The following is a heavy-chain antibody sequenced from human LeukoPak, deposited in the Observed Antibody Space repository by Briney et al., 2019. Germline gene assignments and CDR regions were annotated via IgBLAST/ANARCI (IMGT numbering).Heavy chain of an antibody. CDR2: INHSGST. CDR1: GGSLSNYF. Sequence: SETLSLTCAVYGGSLSNYFWSWIRQPPGKGLKWIGEINHSGSTNYNPSLKTRLTISVDTSKNQFSLKLSSVTTADTAVYYCARGVVGNWYFFDYWGQGTLVTVSS. J-gene: IGHJ4*02. CDR3: ARGVVGNWYFFDY. V-gene: IGHV4-34*01. D-gene: IGHD6-13*01.